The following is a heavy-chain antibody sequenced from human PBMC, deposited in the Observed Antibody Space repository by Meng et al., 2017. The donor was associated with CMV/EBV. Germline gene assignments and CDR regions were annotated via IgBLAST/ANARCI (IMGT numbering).Heavy chain of an antibody. CDR2: INPSGGST. Sequence: QVQLVQSGAEVKKPGSSVKVSCKASGYTFTSYYMHWVRQAPGQGLEWMGIINPSGGSTSYAQKFQGRVTMTRDTSTSTVYMELSSLRSEDTAVYYCARDPHSGWLDYWGQGTLVTVSS. V-gene: IGHV1-46*01. CDR3: ARDPHSGWLDY. D-gene: IGHD6-19*01. J-gene: IGHJ4*02. CDR1: GYTFTSYY.